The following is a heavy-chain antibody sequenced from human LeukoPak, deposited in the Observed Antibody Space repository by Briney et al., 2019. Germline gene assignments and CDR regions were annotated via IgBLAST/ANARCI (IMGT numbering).Heavy chain of an antibody. CDR2: ISYDGSNK. CDR1: GFTFSTYG. D-gene: IGHD3/OR15-3a*01. CDR3: AKGQVGPDWFDY. V-gene: IGHV3-30*18. Sequence: GGSLRLSCAASGFTFSTYGMHWVRQAPGKGLEWVAIISYDGSNKYYADSVKGRFTISRDNSKNTLYLQMNSLRAEDTAVYYCAKGQVGPDWFDYWGQGTLVTVSS. J-gene: IGHJ4*02.